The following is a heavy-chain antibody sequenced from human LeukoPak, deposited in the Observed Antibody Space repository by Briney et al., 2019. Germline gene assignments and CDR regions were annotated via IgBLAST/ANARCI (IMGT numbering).Heavy chain of an antibody. V-gene: IGHV1-2*02. CDR2: INPNSGGT. CDR1: GYTFTGYY. Sequence: ASVKVSCKASGYTFTGYYMHWVRQAPGQGLEWMGWINPNSGGTNYAQKFQGRVTMTRDTSISTAYMELGRLRSDDTAVYYCAREGGVGATGAFDIWGQGTMVTVSS. J-gene: IGHJ3*02. CDR3: AREGGVGATGAFDI. D-gene: IGHD1-26*01.